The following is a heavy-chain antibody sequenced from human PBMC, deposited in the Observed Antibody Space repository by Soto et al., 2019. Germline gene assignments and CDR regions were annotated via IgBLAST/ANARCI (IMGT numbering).Heavy chain of an antibody. V-gene: IGHV3-23*01. J-gene: IGHJ4*02. Sequence: EVQLLESGGGLVQPGGSLRLSCAASGFTFSSYAMSWVRQAPGKGLEWGSAISGRGGSTYYADSVKGRFTISRDNSKNTLYLQMNSLRAEDTAVYYCAKDRNDDGDYSTYFDYWGQGTLVTVSS. CDR3: AKDRNDDGDYSTYFDY. CDR2: ISGRGGST. D-gene: IGHD4-17*01. CDR1: GFTFSSYA.